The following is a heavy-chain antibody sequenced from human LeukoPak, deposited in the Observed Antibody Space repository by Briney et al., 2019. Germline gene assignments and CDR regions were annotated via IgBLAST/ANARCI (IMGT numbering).Heavy chain of an antibody. V-gene: IGHV4-39*07. CDR2: IYFSGST. CDR3: ARDSCSSTSCRKKFDN. D-gene: IGHD2-2*01. CDR1: GDSISSANYY. J-gene: IGHJ4*02. Sequence: SETLSLTCTVSGDSISSANYYWGWVRQPPGKGLEWIGSIYFSGSTYYNPSLKSRVTISVETSKVQFSLKLSSVTAADTAVYYCARDSCSSTSCRKKFDNWGQGTLSPSPQ.